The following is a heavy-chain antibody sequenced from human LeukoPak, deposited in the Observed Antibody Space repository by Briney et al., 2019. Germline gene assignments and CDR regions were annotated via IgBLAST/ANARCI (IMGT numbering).Heavy chain of an antibody. CDR3: ARLQNYYYYYMDV. D-gene: IGHD4-11*01. Sequence: PSETLSLTCTVSGGSISSSSYYWSWIRQPAGKGLEWIGRIYTSGSTNYNPSLKSRVTMSVDTSKNQFSLKLSSVTAADTAVYYCARLQNYYYYYMDVWGKGTTVTVSS. CDR2: IYTSGST. CDR1: GGSISSSSYY. V-gene: IGHV4-61*02. J-gene: IGHJ6*03.